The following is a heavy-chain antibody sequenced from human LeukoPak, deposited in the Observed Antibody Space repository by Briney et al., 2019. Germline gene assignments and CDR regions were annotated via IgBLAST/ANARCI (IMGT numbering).Heavy chain of an antibody. CDR3: ARDQWELLREYDY. Sequence: SVKVSCKASGGTFSSYAISWVRQAPGQGLEWMGGIIPIFGTANYAQKLQGRVTMTTDTSTSTAYMELRSLRSDDTAVYYCARDQWELLREYDYWGRGTLVTVSS. J-gene: IGHJ4*02. CDR1: GGTFSSYA. CDR2: IIPIFGTA. D-gene: IGHD1-26*01. V-gene: IGHV1-69*05.